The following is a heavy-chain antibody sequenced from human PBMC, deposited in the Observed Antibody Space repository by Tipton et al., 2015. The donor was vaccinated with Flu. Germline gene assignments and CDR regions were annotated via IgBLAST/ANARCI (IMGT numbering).Heavy chain of an antibody. V-gene: IGHV4-38-2*01. CDR3: AWSTYYYGSGSADY. Sequence: TLSLTCAVSDYSISSGYYWGWVRQPPGKGLEWIGCISHSGRTYYNPSLKSRVTISVDTAKNQFSQRLSSVTAADTAVYYCAWSTYYYGSGSADYWGQGTLVTVSS. CDR2: ISHSGRT. CDR1: DYSISSGYY. J-gene: IGHJ4*02. D-gene: IGHD3-10*01.